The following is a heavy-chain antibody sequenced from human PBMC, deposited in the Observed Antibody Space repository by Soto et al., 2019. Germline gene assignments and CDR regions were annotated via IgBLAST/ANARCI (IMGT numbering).Heavy chain of an antibody. D-gene: IGHD3-9*01. Sequence: GESLKISCKGSGYSFTSYWIGWVRQMPGKGLEWMGIIYPGDSDTRYTPSFKGQVTISADKSISTAYLQWSSLKASDTAMYYCAREDILTGYTIDPWGQGTLVTVSS. V-gene: IGHV5-51*01. J-gene: IGHJ5*02. CDR3: AREDILTGYTIDP. CDR2: IYPGDSDT. CDR1: GYSFTSYW.